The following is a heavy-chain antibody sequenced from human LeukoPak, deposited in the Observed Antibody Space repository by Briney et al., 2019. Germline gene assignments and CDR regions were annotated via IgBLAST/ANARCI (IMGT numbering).Heavy chain of an antibody. V-gene: IGHV1-8*01. CDR2: MNPNSGNT. J-gene: IGHJ6*02. CDR3: ARLHSYYYYYGMDV. CDR1: GYTFTSYE. Sequence: ASVKVSCKASGYTFTSYEINWVRQATGQGLEWMGWMNPNSGNTGYAQKFQGRVTMTRNTSISTAHMELSSLRSEDTAVYYCARLHSYYYYYGMDVWGQGTTVTVSS.